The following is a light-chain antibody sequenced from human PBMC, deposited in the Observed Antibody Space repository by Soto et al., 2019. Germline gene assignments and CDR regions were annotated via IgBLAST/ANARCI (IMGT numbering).Light chain of an antibody. V-gene: IGLV2-14*01. CDR2: EVS. CDR3: TSYTGSSTLYV. Sequence: QSALTQAASVSGSPGQSITISCTGTSSDVGAYNYVSWYQQHPGRAPKLMIYEVSNRPSGVSHRFSGSKSGNTASLTISGLQAEDEAHYFCTSYTGSSTLYVFGTGTKVTVL. J-gene: IGLJ1*01. CDR1: SSDVGAYNY.